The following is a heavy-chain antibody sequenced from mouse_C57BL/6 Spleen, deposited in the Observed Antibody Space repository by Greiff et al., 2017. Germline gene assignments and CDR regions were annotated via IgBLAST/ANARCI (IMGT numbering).Heavy chain of an antibody. V-gene: IGHV1-72*01. CDR3: ARSWTTVVAAGDY. D-gene: IGHD1-1*01. J-gene: IGHJ2*01. CDR1: GYTFTSYW. CDR2: IDPNSGGT. Sequence: VQLQQPGAELVKPGASVKLSCKASGYTFTSYWMHWVKQRPGRGLEWIGRIDPNSGGTKYNEKFKSKATLTVDKPSSTAYMQLSSLTSEEAAVYYCARSWTTVVAAGDYWGQGTTLTVSS.